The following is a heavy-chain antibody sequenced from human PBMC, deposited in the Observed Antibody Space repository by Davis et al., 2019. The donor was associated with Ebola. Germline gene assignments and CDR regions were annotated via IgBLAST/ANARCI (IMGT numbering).Heavy chain of an antibody. V-gene: IGHV4-34*01. CDR2: INHSGRT. Sequence: GSLRLSCAVYGWSFSAYYWTWIRQPPGKGLEWIGDINHSGRTNYNASLKSRVTFSIDTSKNQFSLKLSSVTAADTAVYYCARAKIAAAVFTWFDPWGQGTLVTVSS. D-gene: IGHD6-13*01. J-gene: IGHJ5*02. CDR3: ARAKIAAAVFTWFDP. CDR1: GWSFSAYY.